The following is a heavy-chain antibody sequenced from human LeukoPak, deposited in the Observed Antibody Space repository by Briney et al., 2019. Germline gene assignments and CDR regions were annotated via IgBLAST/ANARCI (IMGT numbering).Heavy chain of an antibody. Sequence: PSETLSLTCAVYGGSFSGYYRSWIRQPPGKGLEWIGEINHSGSTNYNPSLKSRVTISVDTSKNQFSLKLSSVTAADTAVYYCARRIIVVVPAATWFDPWGQGTLVTVSS. CDR1: GGSFSGYY. J-gene: IGHJ5*02. D-gene: IGHD2-2*01. V-gene: IGHV4-34*01. CDR2: INHSGST. CDR3: ARRIIVVVPAATWFDP.